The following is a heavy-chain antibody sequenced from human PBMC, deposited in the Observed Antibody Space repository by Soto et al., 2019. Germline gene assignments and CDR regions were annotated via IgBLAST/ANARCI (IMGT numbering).Heavy chain of an antibody. CDR1: GGSISSGGYY. CDR2: IYYSGST. J-gene: IGHJ5*02. CDR3: ARAGYGGWFDP. V-gene: IGHV4-31*03. Sequence: QVQLQESGPGLVEPSQTLFLTCTVSGGSISSGGYYWSWIRQHPGKGREWIGYIYYSGSTYYTPSLKSRVTISVDTSKNQFSLKLSSVTAADTAVYYCARAGYGGWFDPWGQGTLVTVSS. D-gene: IGHD4-17*01.